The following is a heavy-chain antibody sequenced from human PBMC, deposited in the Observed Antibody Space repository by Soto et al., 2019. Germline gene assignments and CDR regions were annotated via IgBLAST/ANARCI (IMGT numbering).Heavy chain of an antibody. CDR3: ARDGIGSAAFWGYLDF. CDR1: GSIFRGYG. CDR2: IRFDGSNI. D-gene: IGHD2-15*01. V-gene: IGHV3-33*01. Sequence: QVQLVESGGGVVQPGKSLRLSCAAPGSIFRGYGMHWVRQAPGKGLEWVAIIRFDGSNIKYADAVMGRFTISRENSKNMLYLEMKSLRVEDTAIYYCARDGIGSAAFWGYLDFWGQGTLVTVSS. J-gene: IGHJ4*02.